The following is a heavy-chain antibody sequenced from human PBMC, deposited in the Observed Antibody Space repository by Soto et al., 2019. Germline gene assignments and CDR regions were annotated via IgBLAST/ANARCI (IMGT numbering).Heavy chain of an antibody. CDR3: ARDGDGYDH. J-gene: IGHJ1*01. CDR2: IGYSGST. V-gene: IGHV4-59*01. D-gene: IGHD5-12*01. CDR1: GGSISTYY. Sequence: PSETLSLTCTVSGGSISTYYWSWIRQPPGKGLEWIGYIGYSGSTNYNPSLKSRVTMSVDASKNQLSLKLSSVTAADTAVYYCARDGDGYDHWGQGTLVTVSS.